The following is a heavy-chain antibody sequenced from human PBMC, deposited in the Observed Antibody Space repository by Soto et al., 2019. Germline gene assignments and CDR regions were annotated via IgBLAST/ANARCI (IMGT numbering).Heavy chain of an antibody. D-gene: IGHD2-2*02. V-gene: IGHV3-23*01. CDR1: GFTFSSYA. CDR2: ISGSGGST. J-gene: IGHJ6*03. CDR3: AKVEADVVVPAATPRYYYYYMDV. Sequence: GGSLRLSCAASGFTFSSYAMSWVRQAPGKGLEWVSAISGSGGSTYYANPVKGRVTISRDNSKNRLYLQMNSLRAEDTAVYYCAKVEADVVVPAATPRYYYYYMDVWGKGTTVTVSS.